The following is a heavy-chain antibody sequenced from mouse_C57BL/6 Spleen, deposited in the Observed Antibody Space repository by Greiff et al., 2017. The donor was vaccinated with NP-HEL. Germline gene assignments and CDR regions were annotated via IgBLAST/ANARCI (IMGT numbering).Heavy chain of an antibody. CDR3: ARKEGNDYAWFAY. D-gene: IGHD2-4*01. J-gene: IGHJ3*01. CDR2: IDPSDSET. V-gene: IGHV1-52*01. CDR1: GYTFTSYW. Sequence: QVHVKQPGAELVRPGSSVKLSCKASGYTFTSYWMHWVKQRPIQGLEWIGNIDPSDSETHYNQKFKDKATVTVDKSSSTAYMQLSSLTSEDSAVDYCARKEGNDYAWFAYWGQGTLVTVSA.